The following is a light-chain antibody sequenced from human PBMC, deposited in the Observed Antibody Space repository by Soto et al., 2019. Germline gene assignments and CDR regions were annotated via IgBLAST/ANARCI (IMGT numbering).Light chain of an antibody. V-gene: IGKV3-11*01. CDR2: DAS. CDR3: QQRSNWRSIT. CDR1: QSVSSY. J-gene: IGKJ1*01. Sequence: EIALTQSPATLSLSPGERATLSCRASQSVSSYLAWYQQKPGQAPRLLIYDASNRATGIPARFSGSGSGTDFTLTIRSLEPEDFAVYYCQQRSNWRSITFGQGTKVDIK.